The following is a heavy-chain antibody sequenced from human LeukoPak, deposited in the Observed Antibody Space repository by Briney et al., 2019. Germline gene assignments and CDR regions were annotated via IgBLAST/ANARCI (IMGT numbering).Heavy chain of an antibody. D-gene: IGHD1-1*01. V-gene: IGHV4-34*01. CDR2: INHRGDT. CDR3: ARGPTISETGYFDY. Sequence: SETLSLTCAVYGGSFTTYYWSWIRHSPGKGLEWIAEINHRGDTNYNPSVKSRVTISVDTSKNQFSLKITSLTAADTAVYYCARGPTISETGYFDYWGQGTLVTVSS. CDR1: GGSFTTYY. J-gene: IGHJ4*03.